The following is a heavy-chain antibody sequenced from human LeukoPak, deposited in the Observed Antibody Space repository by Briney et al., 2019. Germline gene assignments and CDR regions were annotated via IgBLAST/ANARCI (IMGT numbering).Heavy chain of an antibody. CDR2: ISGNGDST. J-gene: IGHJ4*02. Sequence: GGSLRLSCSASGSTFRSYAMHWVRQAPGKGLEYVSAISGNGDSTYYADCVKGTFTISRDNSKNTLYLQMSSLRAENTAVYYCVKGGIAAADNYFDYWGQGTLVTVSS. CDR1: GSTFRSYA. D-gene: IGHD6-13*01. CDR3: VKGGIAAADNYFDY. V-gene: IGHV3-64D*06.